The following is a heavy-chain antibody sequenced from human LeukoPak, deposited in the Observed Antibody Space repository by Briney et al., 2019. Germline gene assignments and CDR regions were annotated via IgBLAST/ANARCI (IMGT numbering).Heavy chain of an antibody. CDR3: AAVPRHYYGMDV. V-gene: IGHV1-58*01. Sequence: ASVKVSCKASGFTFTSSAVQWVRQARGQRLEWIGWIVVGSGNTNYAQKFQERVTITRDMSTSTAYMELSSLRSEDTAVYYCAAVPRHYYGMDVWGQGTTVTVSS. CDR1: GFTFTSSA. CDR2: IVVGSGNT. J-gene: IGHJ6*02.